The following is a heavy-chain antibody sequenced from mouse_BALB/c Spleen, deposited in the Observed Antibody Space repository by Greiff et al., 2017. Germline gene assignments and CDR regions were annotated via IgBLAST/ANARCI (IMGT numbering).Heavy chain of an antibody. J-gene: IGHJ3*01. CDR3: ARPWAY. V-gene: IGHV3-2*02. Sequence: VQLKESGPGLVKPSQSLSLTCTVTGYSITSDYAWNWIRQFPGNKLEWMGYISYSGSTSYNPSLKSRISITRDTSKNQFFLQLNSVTTEDTATYYCARPWAYWGQGTLVTVSA. CDR1: GYSITSDYA. CDR2: ISYSGST.